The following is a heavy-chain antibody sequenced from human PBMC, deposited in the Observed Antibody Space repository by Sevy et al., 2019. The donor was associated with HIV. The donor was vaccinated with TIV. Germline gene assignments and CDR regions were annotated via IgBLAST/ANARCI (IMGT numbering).Heavy chain of an antibody. V-gene: IGHV3-15*07. CDR2: IKSKTDGGTT. D-gene: IGHD5-12*01. CDR3: TTGDGYNYLYGMDV. Sequence: GGSLRLSCAASGFTFSNAWMNWVRQAPGKGLEWVGRIKSKTDGGTTDYAAPVKGRFTNSRDDSKNTLYLQMNSLKTEDTAVYYCTTGDGYNYLYGMDVWGQGTTVTVSS. J-gene: IGHJ6*02. CDR1: GFTFSNAW.